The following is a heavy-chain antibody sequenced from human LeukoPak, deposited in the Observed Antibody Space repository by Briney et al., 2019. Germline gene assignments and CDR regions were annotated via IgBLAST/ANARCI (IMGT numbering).Heavy chain of an antibody. CDR1: GYSFTTYW. D-gene: IGHD1-26*01. V-gene: IGHV5-51*01. Sequence: GESLKISCRDSGYSFTTYWIGWVRQMPGKGLEWMGIIYPGDSDTRYSPSFQGQVTISVDKSISTAYLQWSSLKASDTAMYYCAKTSGATSGSYYFDYWGQGTLVTVSS. CDR2: IYPGDSDT. J-gene: IGHJ4*02. CDR3: AKTSGATSGSYYFDY.